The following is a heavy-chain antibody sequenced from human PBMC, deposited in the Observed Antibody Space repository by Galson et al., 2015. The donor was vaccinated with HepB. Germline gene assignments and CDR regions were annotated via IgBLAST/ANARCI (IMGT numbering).Heavy chain of an antibody. D-gene: IGHD5-12*01. CDR1: GFTFSSYA. J-gene: IGHJ4*02. CDR2: IGVNDGSI. Sequence: LRLSCAASGFTFSSYAMNWVRQAPGKGLEWVSGIGVNDGSIYYANSVKGRFTISRDNSKNTLYLQVNGLRVEDTAIYYCAKGRPERPPEHRGYDLPDYWGQGTLVTVSS. CDR3: AKGRPERPPEHRGYDLPDY. V-gene: IGHV3-23*01.